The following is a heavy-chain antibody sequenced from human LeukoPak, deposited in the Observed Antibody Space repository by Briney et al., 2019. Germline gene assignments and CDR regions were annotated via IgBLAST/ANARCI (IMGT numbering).Heavy chain of an antibody. D-gene: IGHD1-26*01. Sequence: GGSLRLSCAASGFTFSSYAMSWVRQAPGKGLEWVSAISGSGGSTYYADSVKGRFTISRDNAKNSLYLQMNSLRVDDTAVYYCAKGTVGAKYWGQGTLVIVSS. CDR1: GFTFSSYA. CDR2: ISGSGGST. CDR3: AKGTVGAKY. J-gene: IGHJ4*02. V-gene: IGHV3-23*01.